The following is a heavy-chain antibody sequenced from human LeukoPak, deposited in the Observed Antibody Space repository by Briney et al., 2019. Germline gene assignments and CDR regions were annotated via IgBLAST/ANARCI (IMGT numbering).Heavy chain of an antibody. D-gene: IGHD3-3*01. Sequence: ASVKVSCKASGYTFTSYYMHWVRQAPGQGLEWMGIINPSGGSTSHAQKFQGRVTMTRDTSTSTVYMELSSLRSEDTAVYYCARSGFMILRFLEWSALDVWGQGTTVTVSS. V-gene: IGHV1-46*01. J-gene: IGHJ6*02. CDR3: ARSGFMILRFLEWSALDV. CDR1: GYTFTSYY. CDR2: INPSGGST.